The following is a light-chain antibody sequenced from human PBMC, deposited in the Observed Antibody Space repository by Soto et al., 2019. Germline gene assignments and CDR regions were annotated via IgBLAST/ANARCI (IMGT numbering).Light chain of an antibody. V-gene: IGKV1-39*01. J-gene: IGKJ4*01. CDR2: AAS. CDR1: KSISSY. CDR3: QQSYSTPLT. Sequence: DIQMTQSPSSLSASVGDRVTITFRASKSISSYLNWYQQKPGKAPKLLIYAASSLQSGVPSRFSGSGSETDFTLTIRSLQPEDFATYYCQQSYSTPLTFGGGTKVDIK.